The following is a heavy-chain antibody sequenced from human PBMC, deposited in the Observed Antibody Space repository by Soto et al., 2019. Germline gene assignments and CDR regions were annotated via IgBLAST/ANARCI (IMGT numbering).Heavy chain of an antibody. J-gene: IGHJ2*01. CDR1: GGTFSSYA. CDR3: AKEGGGAYCGGDCYGIFEL. D-gene: IGHD2-21*02. Sequence: QVQLVQSGAEVKKPGSSVKVSCKASGGTFSSYAISWVRQAPGQGLEWMGGIIPIFGTANYAQKFQGRVTITAEESTGTACMELGSLRSEDTAVYYCAKEGGGAYCGGDCYGIFELWGRGTLVTVSS. CDR2: IIPIFGTA. V-gene: IGHV1-69*01.